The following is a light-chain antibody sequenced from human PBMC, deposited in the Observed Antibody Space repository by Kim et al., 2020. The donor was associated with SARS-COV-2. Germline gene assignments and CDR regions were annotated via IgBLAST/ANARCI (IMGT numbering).Light chain of an antibody. J-gene: IGKJ5*01. CDR3: QQYGGSPGIT. CDR2: GTT. Sequence: EIVLTQSPDTLSLSPGERATLSCRASRTISSNFLAWYQQKPGRAPRLLIYGTTSRPPGIPDRFSGSGSGTDFILTISRLEPEDLAVYYCQQYGGSPGITLGQGTRLEIK. V-gene: IGKV3-20*01. CDR1: RTISSNF.